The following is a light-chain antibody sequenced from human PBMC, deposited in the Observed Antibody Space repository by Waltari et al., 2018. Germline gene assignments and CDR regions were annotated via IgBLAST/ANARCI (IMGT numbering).Light chain of an antibody. V-gene: IGLV2-14*01. CDR1: ISPVIVYNH. Sequence: QPALPQPASVSGSPGQASTFSCTGPISPVIVYNHVPWYHHHLGKAPKLMIYEVSNRPSGVSNRFSGSKSGNTASLTISGLQAEDEADYYCSSYTSSSTLVFGGGTKLTVL. CDR3: SSYTSSSTLV. CDR2: EVS. J-gene: IGLJ2*01.